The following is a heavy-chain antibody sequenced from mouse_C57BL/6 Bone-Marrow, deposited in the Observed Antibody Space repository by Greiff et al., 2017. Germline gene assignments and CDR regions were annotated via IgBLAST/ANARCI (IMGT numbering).Heavy chain of an antibody. CDR2: INTGSGGT. J-gene: IGHJ3*01. V-gene: IGHV1-54*01. Sequence: QVHVKQSGAELVRPGTSVQVSCKASGYAFTNYLIAWVKQRPGQGLEWIGVINTGSGGTNFNEKFKGKATLTADKSSSTAYMHLSSLTSEDSAIYFCAAWNRVWFAYWGQVTLVTVSA. CDR1: GYAFTNYL. CDR3: AAWNRVWFAY.